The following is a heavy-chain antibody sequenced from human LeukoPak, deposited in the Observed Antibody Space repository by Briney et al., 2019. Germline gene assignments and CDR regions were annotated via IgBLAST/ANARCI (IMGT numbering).Heavy chain of an antibody. D-gene: IGHD3-16*01. CDR3: AGGNYVDAFDM. CDR1: GGSISSYY. V-gene: IGHV4-59*01. CDR2: IYYSGIT. Sequence: SETLSLTCTVSGGSISSYYWSWIRQPPGKGLEWIAYIYYSGITNYNPSLKSRVTISVDTSKNQFSLKLNSVTAADTAVYYCAGGNYVDAFDMWGQGTRVTVSS. J-gene: IGHJ3*02.